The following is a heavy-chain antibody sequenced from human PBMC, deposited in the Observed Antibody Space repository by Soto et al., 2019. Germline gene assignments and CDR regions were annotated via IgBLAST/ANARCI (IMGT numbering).Heavy chain of an antibody. Sequence: EVQLLESGGGLAQPGESLRLSCAASGFTFSSYAMSWVRQTPGKGLEWVSSISGSGGNTYYADSVKGRFTISRDNSKNTLYLQMNSLRAGDAAVYYCAKDRLTSGTTVQFDPWGQGTLVTVSS. D-gene: IGHD1-1*01. V-gene: IGHV3-23*01. CDR1: GFTFSSYA. CDR3: AKDRLTSGTTVQFDP. J-gene: IGHJ5*02. CDR2: ISGSGGNT.